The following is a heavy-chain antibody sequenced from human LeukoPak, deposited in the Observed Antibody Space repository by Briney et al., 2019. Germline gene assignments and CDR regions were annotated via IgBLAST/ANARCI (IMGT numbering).Heavy chain of an antibody. V-gene: IGHV3-7*01. CDR1: GFIFTNYF. Sequence: GGSLRLSCAASGFIFTNYFMSWVRQAPGKGLEWVASIKHDGSEEYYVDSVRGRFTISRDNTMNTLYLQMSSLRAEDTAVYYCATDRGWRTSGYYLYYFEYWGQGTLVTFSS. CDR2: IKHDGSEE. D-gene: IGHD3-3*01. J-gene: IGHJ4*02. CDR3: ATDRGWRTSGYYLYYFEY.